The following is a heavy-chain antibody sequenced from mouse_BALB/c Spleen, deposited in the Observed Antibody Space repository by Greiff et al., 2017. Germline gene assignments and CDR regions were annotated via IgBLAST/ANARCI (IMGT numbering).Heavy chain of an antibody. D-gene: IGHD2-10*02. CDR3: AGLEYGNYFDY. V-gene: IGHV14-3*02. CDR2: IDPANGNT. CDR1: GFNIKDTY. Sequence: VQLQQSGAELVKPGASVKLSCTASGFNIKDTYMHWVKQRPEQGLAWIGRIDPANGNTKYDPKFQGKATITADTSSNTAYLQLSSLTSEDTAVYYCAGLEYGNYFDYWGQGTTLTVSS. J-gene: IGHJ2*01.